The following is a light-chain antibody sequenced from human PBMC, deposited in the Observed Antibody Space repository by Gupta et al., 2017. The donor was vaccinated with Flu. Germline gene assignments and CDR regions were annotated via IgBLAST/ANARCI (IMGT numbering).Light chain of an antibody. CDR3: QQYNNWPPLT. CDR1: QSVSTD. CDR2: GSS. J-gene: IGKJ4*01. V-gene: IGKV3-15*01. Sequence: ERATLSCRASQSVSTDLAWYQQKPGQTPRLLIFGSSTRATGVPARFSGSGSGTEFTLTISSLQSEDFAVYYCQQYNNWPPLTFGGGTKVEIK.